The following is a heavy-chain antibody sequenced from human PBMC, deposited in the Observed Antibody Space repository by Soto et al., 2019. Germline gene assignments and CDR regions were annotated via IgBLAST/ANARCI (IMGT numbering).Heavy chain of an antibody. Sequence: EVQLLESGGGLVQPGGSLRLSCAASGFTFSTYTMSWVRQAPGKGLEWVSAISGTGAGTYFADSVKGRFTISRDNSKNTLYLQMHSLSAEDTAIYYCAKALLPTTSYFDYWGQGALVTVAS. J-gene: IGHJ4*02. CDR1: GFTFSTYT. CDR3: AKALLPTTSYFDY. D-gene: IGHD5-12*01. CDR2: ISGTGAGT. V-gene: IGHV3-23*01.